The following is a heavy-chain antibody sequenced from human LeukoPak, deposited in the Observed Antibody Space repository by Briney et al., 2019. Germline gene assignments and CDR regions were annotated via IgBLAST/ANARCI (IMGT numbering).Heavy chain of an antibody. J-gene: IGHJ4*02. D-gene: IGHD3-10*01. V-gene: IGHV3-7*01. CDR3: ARDCPPTYGSGSYVDY. Sequence: GGSLRLSCAASGFTFSSYWTSWVRQAPGKGLEWVANIKQDGSEKYYVDSVKGRFTISRDNAKNSLYLQMNSLRAEDTAVYYCARDCPPTYGSGSYVDYWGQGTLVTVSS. CDR2: IKQDGSEK. CDR1: GFTFSSYW.